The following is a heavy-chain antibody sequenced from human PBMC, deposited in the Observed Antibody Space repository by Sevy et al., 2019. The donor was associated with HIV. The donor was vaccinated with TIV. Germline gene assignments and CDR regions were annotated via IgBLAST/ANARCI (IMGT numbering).Heavy chain of an antibody. V-gene: IGHV3-21*01. CDR2: ISSSSSYI. Sequence: GGSLRLSCAASGFTFSSYSMNWVRQAPGKGLEWVSAISSSSSYIYYADSVKGRFTISRDNAKNSLYLQMHSLSAEDTAVYYCARYVGATRYYYYMDVWGKGTTVTVSS. CDR3: ARYVGATRYYYYMDV. CDR1: GFTFSSYS. D-gene: IGHD1-26*01. J-gene: IGHJ6*03.